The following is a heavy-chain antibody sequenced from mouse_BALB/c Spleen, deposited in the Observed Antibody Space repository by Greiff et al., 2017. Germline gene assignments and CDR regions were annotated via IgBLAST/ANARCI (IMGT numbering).Heavy chain of an antibody. Sequence: EVMLVESGGGLVQPGGSLKLSCAASGFTFSSYGMSWVRQTPDKRLELVATINSNGGSTYYPDSVKGRFTISRDNAKNTLYLQMSSLKSEDTAMYYCARALYGNYFAYWGQGTLVTVSA. CDR3: ARALYGNYFAY. CDR1: GFTFSSYG. J-gene: IGHJ3*01. CDR2: INSNGGST. D-gene: IGHD2-1*01. V-gene: IGHV5-6-3*01.